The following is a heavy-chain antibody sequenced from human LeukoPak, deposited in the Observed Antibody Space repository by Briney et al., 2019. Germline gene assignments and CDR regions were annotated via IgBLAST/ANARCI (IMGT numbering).Heavy chain of an antibody. Sequence: PGGSLRLSCAASGFTFDDYAMHWVRQAPGKGLEWVSGISWSSRSIAYADSVKGRFTISRDNAKNSLYLQMNSLRPDDMALYYCVKDRTGGDISTDVFDMWGQGTMVTVSS. CDR2: ISWSSRSI. CDR3: VKDRTGGDISTDVFDM. D-gene: IGHD2-21*01. V-gene: IGHV3-9*03. J-gene: IGHJ3*02. CDR1: GFTFDDYA.